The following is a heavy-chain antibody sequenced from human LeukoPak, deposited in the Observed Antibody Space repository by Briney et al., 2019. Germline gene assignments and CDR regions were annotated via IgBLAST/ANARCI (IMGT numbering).Heavy chain of an antibody. CDR2: IYSGGST. CDR3: ARRAGIYSHPYDY. Sequence: GGSLRLSCAASGFTVSSNYMSWVRQAPGKGLEWVSVIYSGGSTYYADSVKGRFTISRDNSKNTVYLQMNSLRAEDTAVYYCARRAGIYSHPYDYWGQGTLVTVSS. J-gene: IGHJ4*02. D-gene: IGHD1-14*01. CDR1: GFTVSSNY. V-gene: IGHV3-66*04.